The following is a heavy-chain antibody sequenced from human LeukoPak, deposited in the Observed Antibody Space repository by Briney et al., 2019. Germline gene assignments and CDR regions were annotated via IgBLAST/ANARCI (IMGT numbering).Heavy chain of an antibody. Sequence: SETLSLTCAVSGGSISSTHWWSWVRRPPGKGLEWIGEIYHSGSTNYNPSLKSRVTISVDTSKNQFSLKLSSVTAADTAVYYCARTEGWEASLVYWGQGTLVAVSS. J-gene: IGHJ4*02. D-gene: IGHD1-26*01. V-gene: IGHV4-4*02. CDR1: GGSISSTHW. CDR3: ARTEGWEASLVY. CDR2: IYHSGST.